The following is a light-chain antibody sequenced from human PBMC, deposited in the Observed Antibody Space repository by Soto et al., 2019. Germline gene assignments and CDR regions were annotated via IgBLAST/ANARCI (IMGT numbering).Light chain of an antibody. CDR3: SSHAGSKRV. Sequence: QSVLTQPPSASGSPGQSVTISCTGTSSDVGAYNYVSWYQQHPGKAPKLVIYEVSKRPSGVPDRFSGSKSGNTASLTVSGLQAEDEDDYYCSSHAGSKRVFGTGTKVTVL. J-gene: IGLJ1*01. CDR2: EVS. V-gene: IGLV2-8*01. CDR1: SSDVGAYNY.